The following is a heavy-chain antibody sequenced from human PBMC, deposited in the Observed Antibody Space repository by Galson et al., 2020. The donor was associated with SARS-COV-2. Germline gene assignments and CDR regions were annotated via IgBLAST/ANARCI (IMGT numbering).Heavy chain of an antibody. D-gene: IGHD3-10*01. Sequence: TGGSLRLSCAASGFTLRSYEMSWVRQAPGQGLEWVAMISQDGSAEYYVDSVKGRFTISRDNSKNLLYLQGSSLRAEDTAVYYCARDWRDVVRGAGIDYWGQGTRVTVSS. CDR3: ARDWRDVVRGAGIDY. J-gene: IGHJ4*02. CDR2: ISQDGSAE. CDR1: GFTLRSYE. V-gene: IGHV3-7*01.